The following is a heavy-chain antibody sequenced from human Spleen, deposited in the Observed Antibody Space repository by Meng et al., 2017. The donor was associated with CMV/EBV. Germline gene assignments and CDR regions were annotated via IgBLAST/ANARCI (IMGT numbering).Heavy chain of an antibody. V-gene: IGHV3-21*04. CDR2: ISSSSSYI. CDR3: ARDRIAAAGTGDYYYYYGMDV. D-gene: IGHD6-13*01. CDR1: GFTFNTYS. Sequence: GESLKISCAASGFTFNTYSMNWVRQAPGKGLEWVSSISSSSSYIYYADSVKGRFTISRDNAKNSLYLQMNRLRAEDTAVYYCARDRIAAAGTGDYYYYYGMDVWGQGTTVTVSS. J-gene: IGHJ6*02.